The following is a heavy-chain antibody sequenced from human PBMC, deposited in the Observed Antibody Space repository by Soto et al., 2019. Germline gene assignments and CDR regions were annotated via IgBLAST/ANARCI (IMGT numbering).Heavy chain of an antibody. CDR1: GFTFSSYA. V-gene: IGHV3-30-3*01. Sequence: GGSLRLSCAASGFTFSSYAMHWVRQAPGKGLEWVAVISYDGSNKYYADSVKGRFTISRDNSKNTLYLQMNSLRAEDTAVYYCARDLGTIGPDAQGDYWGQGTLVTVSS. J-gene: IGHJ4*02. CDR2: ISYDGSNK. D-gene: IGHD1-26*01. CDR3: ARDLGTIGPDAQGDY.